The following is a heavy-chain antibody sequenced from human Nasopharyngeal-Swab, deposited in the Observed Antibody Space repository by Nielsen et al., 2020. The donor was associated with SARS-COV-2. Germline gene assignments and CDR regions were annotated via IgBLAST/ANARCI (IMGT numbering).Heavy chain of an antibody. Sequence: SETLSLTCAVSGDSISTGAWWSCVRQFPGQGLEWIGQIRGSAYSNTSVENRVTITLDTSKKQLSLKMNAVTAVDTAVYYCARNWGYDGVTAYALDIWGKGTKVTVSS. V-gene: IGHV4-55*09. J-gene: IGHJ3*02. CDR1: GDSISTGAW. D-gene: IGHD3-10*01. CDR3: ARNWGYDGVTAYALDI. CDR2: IRGSA.